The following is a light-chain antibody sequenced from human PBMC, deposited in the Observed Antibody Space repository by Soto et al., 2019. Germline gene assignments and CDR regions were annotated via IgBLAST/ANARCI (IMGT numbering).Light chain of an antibody. Sequence: EIVLTQSPGTLSLSPGERATLSCRASQSVNSDYFAWYQQRPGQPPRLLIYGASSRATGISDRFSGSGSGTDFTLSISRLEPEDFALYYCQQYERSSITFGQGTRLEI. J-gene: IGKJ5*01. CDR1: QSVNSDY. CDR3: QQYERSSIT. V-gene: IGKV3-20*01. CDR2: GAS.